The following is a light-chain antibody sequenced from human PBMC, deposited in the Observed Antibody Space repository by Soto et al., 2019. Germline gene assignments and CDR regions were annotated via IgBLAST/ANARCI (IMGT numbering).Light chain of an antibody. Sequence: EIVLTQSPPTLSLSPGERATLSCRASQSVSSYLAWYQQKPGQAPRLLISDASNRATGIPARFSGSGSGTDFTLTISSLEPEDFAVYYCQQRSNWPLTFGGGTKVEIK. J-gene: IGKJ4*01. CDR3: QQRSNWPLT. CDR2: DAS. V-gene: IGKV3-11*01. CDR1: QSVSSY.